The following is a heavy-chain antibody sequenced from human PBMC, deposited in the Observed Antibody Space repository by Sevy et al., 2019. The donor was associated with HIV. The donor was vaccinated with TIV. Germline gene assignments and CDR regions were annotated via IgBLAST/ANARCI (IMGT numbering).Heavy chain of an antibody. Sequence: GGSLRLSCAASGFTFSSYGMHWVRQAPGKGLEWVAVIWYDGSNKYYADSVKGRFTISRDNSKNTLYLQMNSLRAEDTAVYYGARDLGGWMGDAFDIWGQGTMVTVSS. CDR3: ARDLGGWMGDAFDI. V-gene: IGHV3-33*01. CDR1: GFTFSSYG. CDR2: IWYDGSNK. J-gene: IGHJ3*02. D-gene: IGHD5-12*01.